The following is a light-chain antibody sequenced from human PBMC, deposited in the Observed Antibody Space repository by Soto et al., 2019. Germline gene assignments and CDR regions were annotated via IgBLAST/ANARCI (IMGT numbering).Light chain of an antibody. CDR3: GTWDNSLGDGHVV. CDR1: SSNIGNNY. J-gene: IGLJ2*01. V-gene: IGLV1-51*01. CDR2: AND. Sequence: QSVLTQPPSVSAAPGQKVTISCSGGSSNIGNNYVSWYQQLPGTAPKLLIYANDKRPSGIPDRFSGSKSGTSATLGITGLQTGDEADYYCGTWDNSLGDGHVVFGGGTKLTVL.